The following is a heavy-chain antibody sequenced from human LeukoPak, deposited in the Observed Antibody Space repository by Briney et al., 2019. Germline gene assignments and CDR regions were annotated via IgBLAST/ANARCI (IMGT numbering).Heavy chain of an antibody. CDR1: GYSFTSYW. CDR3: AIRPHDYSHAFDI. V-gene: IGHV5-51*01. Sequence: GESLKISCKGSGYSFTSYWIGWVRQMPGKGLEWMGIIYPGDSDTSYSPSFQGQVTISADKSISTAYLQWSSLKASDTAMYYCAIRPHDYSHAFDIWGQGTMVTVSS. D-gene: IGHD3-16*01. J-gene: IGHJ3*02. CDR2: IYPGDSDT.